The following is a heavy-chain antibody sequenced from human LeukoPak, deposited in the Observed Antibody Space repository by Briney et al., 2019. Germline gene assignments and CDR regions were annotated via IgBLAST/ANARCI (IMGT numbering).Heavy chain of an antibody. V-gene: IGHV3-21*04. J-gene: IGHJ5*01. CDR2: ISCSSVSM. CDR1: GFNLYTYS. D-gene: IGHD1-7*01. Sequence: GGSLRLSCEASGFNLYTYSMAWVRQAPGKGLGGVSIISCSSVSMFYAHSVKGRFTISRDNAKNSLYLQMNGLRAEDTAAYYCARGATDTTRWFYSWGQGTLVTASS. CDR3: ARGATDTTRWFYS.